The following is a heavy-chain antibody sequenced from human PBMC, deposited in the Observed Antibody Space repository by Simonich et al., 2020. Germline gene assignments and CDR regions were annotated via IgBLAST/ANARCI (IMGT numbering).Heavy chain of an antibody. D-gene: IGHD1-26*01. J-gene: IGHJ4*02. Sequence: QVQLQQWGAGLLKPSETLSLTCAVYGGSFSGYYWSWIRQPPGTGLEWMGEINHSESTNYNPSLKGRVTISVDTSKSQFSLKLSSVTAADTAVYYCARGLIGGSYYYWGQGTLVTVSS. CDR3: ARGLIGGSYYY. CDR2: INHSEST. CDR1: GGSFSGYY. V-gene: IGHV4-34*01.